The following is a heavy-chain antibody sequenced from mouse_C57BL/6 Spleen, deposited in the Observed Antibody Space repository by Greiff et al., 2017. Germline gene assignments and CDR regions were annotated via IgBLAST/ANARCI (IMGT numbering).Heavy chain of an antibody. CDR2: IYPRSGNT. V-gene: IGHV1-81*01. Sequence: LQESGAELARPGASVKLSCKASGYTFTSYGISWVKQRTGQGLEWIGEIYPRSGNTYYNEKFKGKATLTADKSSSTAYMELRSLTSEDSAVYFCARWLLPYAMDYWGQGTSVTVSS. J-gene: IGHJ4*01. CDR3: ARWLLPYAMDY. D-gene: IGHD2-3*01. CDR1: GYTFTSYG.